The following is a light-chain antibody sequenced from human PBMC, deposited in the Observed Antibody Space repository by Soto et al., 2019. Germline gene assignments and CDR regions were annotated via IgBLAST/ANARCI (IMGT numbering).Light chain of an antibody. V-gene: IGKV3-11*01. J-gene: IGKJ1*01. CDR1: QSVSSY. CDR3: QQRSNWRT. CDR2: DAS. Sequence: EIVLTQSPATLSLSPGERATLSCRASQSVSSYLAWYQQKPGQAPRLLIYDASNRATGIPARFSGSWSGTDFTLTISRLEPEHFAVYYCQQRSNWRTFGQGTKVEIK.